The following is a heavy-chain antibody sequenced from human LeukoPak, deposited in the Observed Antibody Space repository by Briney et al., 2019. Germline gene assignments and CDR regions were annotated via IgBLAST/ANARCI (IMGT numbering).Heavy chain of an antibody. D-gene: IGHD5-18*01. CDR3: ARDPVDTAMVTGGY. J-gene: IGHJ4*02. V-gene: IGHV1-2*02. Sequence: ASVKVSCKASGYTFTGYYIHWVRQAPGQGPEWMGWINPHSGATNYAQKFQGRVTMTRDTSISTAFMELSSLRSDDTAMYYCARDPVDTAMVTGGYWGQGTLVTVSS. CDR1: GYTFTGYY. CDR2: INPHSGAT.